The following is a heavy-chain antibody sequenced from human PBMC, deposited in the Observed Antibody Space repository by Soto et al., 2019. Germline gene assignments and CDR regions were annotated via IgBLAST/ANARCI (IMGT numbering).Heavy chain of an antibody. D-gene: IGHD3-10*01. CDR1: GYTFTSYT. CDR3: ARGGGWVGEASFDS. V-gene: IGHV1-3*01. CDR2: INAGNGRE. J-gene: IGHJ4*02. Sequence: QVQLEQSGAEVKKPGASVKVSCKTSGYTFTSYTLHWVRQAPGQGLEWMGWINAGNGREKYSQRFQDRVSLSTDKPEPPAYMELRSLRSEDTAVYFCARGGGWVGEASFDSWGQGTQVTVSS.